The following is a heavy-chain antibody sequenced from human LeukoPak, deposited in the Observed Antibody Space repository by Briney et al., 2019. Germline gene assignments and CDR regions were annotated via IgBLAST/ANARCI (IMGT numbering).Heavy chain of an antibody. V-gene: IGHV4-34*01. CDR1: GGSFSGYY. CDR3: ARQGAKKHYYYGSGRYYFDY. D-gene: IGHD3-10*01. J-gene: IGHJ4*02. CDR2: INHNGST. Sequence: PSETLSLTCAVYGGSFSGYYWSWIRQPPGKGLEWIGEINHNGSTNYNPSLKSRVTISVDTSKNQFSLKLSSVTAADTAVYYCARQGAKKHYYYGSGRYYFDYWGQGTLVTVSS.